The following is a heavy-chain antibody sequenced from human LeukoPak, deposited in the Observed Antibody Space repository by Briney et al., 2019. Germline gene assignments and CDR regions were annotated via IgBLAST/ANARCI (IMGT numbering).Heavy chain of an antibody. V-gene: IGHV3-64*01. CDR3: ARADYDTSGYYADY. CDR1: GCTFSSYA. D-gene: IGHD3-22*01. J-gene: IGHJ4*02. Sequence: PGGSLRLSCAASGCTFSSYAMHWVRQAPGKGLEYVSAISSNGGSTYYANSVKGRFTISRDNSKNTLYLQMGSLRAEDMAVYYCARADYDTSGYYADYWGQGTLVTVSS. CDR2: ISSNGGST.